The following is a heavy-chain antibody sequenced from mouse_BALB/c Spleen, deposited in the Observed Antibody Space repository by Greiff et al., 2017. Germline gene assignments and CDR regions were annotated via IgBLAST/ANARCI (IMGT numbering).Heavy chain of an antibody. V-gene: IGHV1-63*02. D-gene: IGHD2-4*01. CDR1: GYTFTNYW. Sequence: VQGVESGAELVRPGTSVKISCKASGYTFTNYWLGWVKQRPGHGLEWIGDIYPGGGYTNYNEKFKGKATLTADTSSSTAYMQLSSLTSEDSAVYFVARSYYDYDGGAGAMDYWGQGTSVTVSS. CDR3: ARSYYDYDGGAGAMDY. J-gene: IGHJ4*01. CDR2: IYPGGGYT.